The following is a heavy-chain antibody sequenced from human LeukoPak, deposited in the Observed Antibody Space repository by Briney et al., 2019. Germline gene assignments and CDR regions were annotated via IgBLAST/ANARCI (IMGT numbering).Heavy chain of an antibody. D-gene: IGHD2-15*01. V-gene: IGHV4-39*01. J-gene: IGHJ4*02. CDR3: ARGYCSGGSCYHFDY. CDR2: IYYSGST. CDR1: GGSISSSSYY. Sequence: PSETLSLTCTVSGGSISSSSYYWGWIRQPPGKGLEWIGSIYYSGSTYYNPSLKSRVTISVDTSKNQFSLKLSSVTAADTAVYYCARGYCSGGSCYHFDYWGQGTLVTVSS.